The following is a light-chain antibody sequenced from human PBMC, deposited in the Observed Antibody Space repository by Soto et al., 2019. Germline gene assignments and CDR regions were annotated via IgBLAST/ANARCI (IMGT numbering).Light chain of an antibody. CDR3: QQRRSWQVT. Sequence: ENVLTQSPATLSLSPPERASLXWRASQSINTYLAWYQQKPGQAPRLLIYDASKRATGIPARFSGSGSGTNFTLTISSLEPEDFAVYYCQQRRSWQVTFGQGTRLEIK. CDR2: DAS. CDR1: QSINTY. V-gene: IGKV3D-11*02. J-gene: IGKJ5*01.